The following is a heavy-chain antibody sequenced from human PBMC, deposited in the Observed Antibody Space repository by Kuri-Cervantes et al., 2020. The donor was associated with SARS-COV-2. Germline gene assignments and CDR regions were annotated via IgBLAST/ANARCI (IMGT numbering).Heavy chain of an antibody. V-gene: IGHV3-20*04. CDR3: ARDLRLGKSLDY. CDR2: INWNGGST. D-gene: IGHD7-27*01. CDR1: GFTFSSYS. J-gene: IGHJ4*02. Sequence: GESLKISCAASGFTFSSYSMNWVRQAPGKGLEWVSGINWNGGSTGYADSVKGRFTISRDNAKNSLYLQMSSLRAEDTAVYYCARDLRLGKSLDYWGQGTLVTVSS.